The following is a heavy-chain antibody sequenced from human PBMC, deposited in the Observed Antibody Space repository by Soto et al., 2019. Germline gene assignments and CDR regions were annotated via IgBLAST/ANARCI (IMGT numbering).Heavy chain of an antibody. D-gene: IGHD3-22*01. Sequence: ASVKVSCKPSGYTFTGYYIHWVRQAPGQGLQWMGWVNTNSGVTDFSQEFRGRVTLTREMSIDTAYMELGRLRSDETAVYYCARANSGYSPLDSWGQATLVTVSS. J-gene: IGHJ4*02. CDR2: VNTNSGVT. CDR3: ARANSGYSPLDS. V-gene: IGHV1-2*02. CDR1: GYTFTGYY.